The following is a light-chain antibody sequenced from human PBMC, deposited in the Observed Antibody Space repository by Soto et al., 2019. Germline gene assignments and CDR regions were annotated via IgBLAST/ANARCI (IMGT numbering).Light chain of an antibody. J-gene: IGKJ3*01. CDR2: DAS. CDR1: QVISKF. Sequence: DIQMTQSPSSLSASIGDRVSFTCQASQVISKFLNWYQHKPGQAPSLLIYDASKSQFGVPSRFSGSGSGTDFTFTISSLQPEDNATYYCQQYENRPYTFGPGTKV. V-gene: IGKV1-33*01. CDR3: QQYENRPYT.